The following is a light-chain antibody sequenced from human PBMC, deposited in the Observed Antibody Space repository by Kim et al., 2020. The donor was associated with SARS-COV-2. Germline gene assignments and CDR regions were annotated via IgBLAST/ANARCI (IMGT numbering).Light chain of an antibody. CDR1: NIGSKN. V-gene: IGLV3-9*01. CDR3: QVWDSIVV. CDR2: NDG. J-gene: IGLJ2*01. Sequence: SVALGQTDSISCGGINIGSKNVDWYQQKPGQAPVLVIYNDGNRPFGIPERFSGSNAGNTATLTISRAQAGDEADYYCQVWDSIVVFGGGTQLTVL.